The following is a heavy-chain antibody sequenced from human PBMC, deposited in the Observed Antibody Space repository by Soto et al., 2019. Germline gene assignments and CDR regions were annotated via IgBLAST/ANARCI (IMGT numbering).Heavy chain of an antibody. CDR3: ARHHGAAMAGRFDY. J-gene: IGHJ4*02. V-gene: IGHV4-39*01. Sequence: SETLSLTCTVSTGSFSNTYSYWGWIRQPPGKGLEWIGSIYYTGGTFYNPSLKSRVTMSLDASKNQFSLELTSVTAADTSVYYCARHHGAAMAGRFDYWGQGTLVTVSS. CDR2: IYYTGGT. D-gene: IGHD6-19*01. CDR1: TGSFSNTYSY.